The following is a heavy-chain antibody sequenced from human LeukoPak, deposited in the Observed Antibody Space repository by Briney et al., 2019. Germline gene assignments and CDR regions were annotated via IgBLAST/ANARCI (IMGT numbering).Heavy chain of an antibody. Sequence: GGSLRLSCAASGFTFTTYVMHWVRQAPGKGLDWVALIWDDGNNKYYADSVKGRFTISRDNSKKTLNLQMNSLRAEDTAVYYCVKGDSSGYWYDAFDIWGQGTMVTVSS. V-gene: IGHV3-33*06. J-gene: IGHJ3*02. D-gene: IGHD3-22*01. CDR2: IWDDGNNK. CDR3: VKGDSSGYWYDAFDI. CDR1: GFTFTTYV.